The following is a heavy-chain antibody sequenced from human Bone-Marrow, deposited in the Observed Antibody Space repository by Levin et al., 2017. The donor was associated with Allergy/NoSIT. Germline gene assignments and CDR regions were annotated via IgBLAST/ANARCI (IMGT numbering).Heavy chain of an antibody. CDR3: ATDSYGGNLNY. D-gene: IGHD4/OR15-4a*01. V-gene: IGHV1-24*01. J-gene: IGHJ4*02. CDR2: FNVEDGET. CDR1: GYSLRLLS. Sequence: GESLKISCKVSGYSLRLLSMHWVRQSPGKGLEWVGGFNVEDGETTYAPRFQGRVTMTEDTFTDTGYMELSSLRSEDTAVYYCATDSYGGNLNYWGQGTLVTVSS.